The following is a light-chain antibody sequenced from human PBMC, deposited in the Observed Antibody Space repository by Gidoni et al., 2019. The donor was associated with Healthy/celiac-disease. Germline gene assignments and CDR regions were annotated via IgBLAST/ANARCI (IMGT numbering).Light chain of an antibody. CDR1: SLRSYY. Sequence: SSELTQDPAVSVALGQTVRITCQGDSLRSYYASWYQQKPGQAPVLVIYGKNNRPSGIPDRFSGCSSGNTASLTITGAQAEDEADYYCNSRDSSGNPVFGGGTKLTVL. CDR2: GKN. V-gene: IGLV3-19*01. CDR3: NSRDSSGNPV. J-gene: IGLJ2*01.